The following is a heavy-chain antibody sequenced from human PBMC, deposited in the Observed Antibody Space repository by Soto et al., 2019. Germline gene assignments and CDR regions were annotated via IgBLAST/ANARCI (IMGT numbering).Heavy chain of an antibody. CDR1: GGTFSSYA. CDR3: ARDKGRTYYFDY. CDR2: IIPIFGTA. D-gene: IGHD1-1*01. V-gene: IGHV1-69*12. Sequence: QVQLVQSGAEVKKPGSSVKVSCKASGGTFSSYAISWVRQAPGQGLEWMGGIIPIFGTANYAQKFQGRVXIXAXXSTSTAYMELSSLRSEDTAVYYCARDKGRTYYFDYWGQGTLVTVSS. J-gene: IGHJ4*02.